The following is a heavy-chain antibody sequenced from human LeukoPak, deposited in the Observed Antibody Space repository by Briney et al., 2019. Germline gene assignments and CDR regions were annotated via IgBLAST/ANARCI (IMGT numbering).Heavy chain of an antibody. Sequence: PSQTLSLTCTVSGGSISSYYWSWIRQPPGKGLEWIGYIYYSGSTNYNPSLKSRVTISVDTSKNQFSLKLSSVTAADTAVCYCAARRGYSYGIDYWGQGTLVTVSS. CDR2: IYYSGST. D-gene: IGHD5-18*01. V-gene: IGHV4-59*08. CDR3: AARRGYSYGIDY. CDR1: GGSISSYY. J-gene: IGHJ4*02.